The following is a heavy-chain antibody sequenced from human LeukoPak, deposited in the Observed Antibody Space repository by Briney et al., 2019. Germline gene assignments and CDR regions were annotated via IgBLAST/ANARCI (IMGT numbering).Heavy chain of an antibody. J-gene: IGHJ4*02. CDR3: AAPLGATEAFDY. CDR1: GYIFTGYY. V-gene: IGHV1-2*02. CDR2: INPNSGGT. Sequence: ASVKVSCKASGYIFTGYYMHWVRQAPGQGLEWMGWINPNSGGTNYVQKFQGRVTMTRDTSIRTAYMELSRLRSDDTAVYYCAAPLGATEAFDYWGQGTLVTVSS. D-gene: IGHD1-26*01.